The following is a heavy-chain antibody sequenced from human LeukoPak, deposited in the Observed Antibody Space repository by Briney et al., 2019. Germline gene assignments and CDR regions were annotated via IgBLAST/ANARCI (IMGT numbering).Heavy chain of an antibody. CDR1: GYTFTSYD. CDR2: MNPNSGNT. J-gene: IGHJ4*02. D-gene: IGHD2-15*01. Sequence: ASVKVSCKASGYTFTSYDINWVRQATGQGLEWMGWMNPNSGNTGYAQKFQGRVTVTRNTSISTAYMELSSLRSEDTAVYYCARANIGYCSGGSCSSLDYFDYWGQGTLVTVSS. V-gene: IGHV1-8*01. CDR3: ARANIGYCSGGSCSSLDYFDY.